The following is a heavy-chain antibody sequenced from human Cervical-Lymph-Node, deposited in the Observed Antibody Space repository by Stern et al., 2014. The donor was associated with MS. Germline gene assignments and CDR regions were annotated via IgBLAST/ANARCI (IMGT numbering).Heavy chain of an antibody. V-gene: IGHV1-69*01. CDR2: IFPVFGTP. D-gene: IGHD6-13*01. J-gene: IGHJ5*02. CDR3: ALSSETSDRWYSLGYDL. Sequence: VQLVESGAEVTKPGSSLKVSCKASGGTFSKFPSSWVRQAPGQGLEWMGGIFPVFGTPKYAQEFRGRVTITADVSTSTVYMELSSLRSDDTAVYYCALSSETSDRWYSLGYDLWGQGTLVTVSS. CDR1: GGTFSKFP.